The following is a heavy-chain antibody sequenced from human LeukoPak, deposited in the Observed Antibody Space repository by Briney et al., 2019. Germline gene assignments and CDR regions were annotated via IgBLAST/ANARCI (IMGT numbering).Heavy chain of an antibody. CDR2: MNPNSGNT. Sequence: ASVKVSCKASGYTFTSYDINWVRQATGQGLEWMGWMNPNSGNTGYAQKFQGRVTITADESTSTAYMELSSLRSEDTAVYYCARGEGYCSSTSCYAPLGWGQGTLVTVSS. V-gene: IGHV1-8*01. CDR1: GYTFTSYD. J-gene: IGHJ4*02. CDR3: ARGEGYCSSTSCYAPLG. D-gene: IGHD2-2*01.